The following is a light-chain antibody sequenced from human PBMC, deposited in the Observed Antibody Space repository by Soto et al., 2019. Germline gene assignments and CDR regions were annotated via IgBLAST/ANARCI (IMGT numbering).Light chain of an antibody. Sequence: EIVLTQTPATLSLSPGERATLSCRASQSVSSYLAWYQQKPGQAPRLLIYGASNRATGIPARFSGSGSGTEFTLTISSLQPDDFATYYCQQYNSYSWTFGQGTKVDIK. V-gene: IGKV3-11*01. J-gene: IGKJ1*01. CDR2: GAS. CDR1: QSVSSY. CDR3: QQYNSYSWT.